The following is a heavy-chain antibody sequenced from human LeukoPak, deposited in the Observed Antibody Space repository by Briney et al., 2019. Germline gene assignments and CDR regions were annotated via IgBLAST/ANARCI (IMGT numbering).Heavy chain of an antibody. CDR3: ARSPYVLRFLEWFPTFDAFDI. Sequence: GGSLRLSCAASGFTFSSYAMSWVRQAPGKGLEWVSAISGSGGSTYYADSVKGRFTISRDNSKNTLYLQMNSLRAEDTAVYYCARSPYVLRFLEWFPTFDAFDIWGQGTMVTVSS. CDR2: ISGSGGST. D-gene: IGHD3-3*01. CDR1: GFTFSSYA. V-gene: IGHV3-23*01. J-gene: IGHJ3*02.